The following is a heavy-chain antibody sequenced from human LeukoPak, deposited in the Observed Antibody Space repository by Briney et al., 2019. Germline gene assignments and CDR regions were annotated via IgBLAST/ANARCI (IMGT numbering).Heavy chain of an antibody. Sequence: ASVKVSCKASGYTFTGYYMHWVRQAPGQGLEWMGWINPNSGGTNYAQKFQGRVTMTRDTSISTVYMELSSLRSEDTAVYYCARGDLTVTTFYYYYYMDVWGKGTTVTVSS. J-gene: IGHJ6*03. CDR3: ARGDLTVTTFYYYYYMDV. V-gene: IGHV1-2*02. CDR2: INPNSGGT. D-gene: IGHD4-17*01. CDR1: GYTFTGYY.